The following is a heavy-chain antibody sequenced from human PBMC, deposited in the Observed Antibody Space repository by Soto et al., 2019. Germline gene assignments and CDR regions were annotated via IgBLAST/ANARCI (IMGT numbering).Heavy chain of an antibody. V-gene: IGHV4-30-4*01. Sequence: SETLSLTCSVSGDSISTVDYFWAWIRQPPGQALEYIGYIYKSATTYYNPSFESRVAISLDTSKSQFSLNVTSVTAADTAVFFCARGRYCLTGRCFPNWFDSWGQGTLVTVSS. CDR1: GDSISTVDYF. D-gene: IGHD2-15*01. CDR2: IYKSATT. J-gene: IGHJ5*01. CDR3: ARGRYCLTGRCFPNWFDS.